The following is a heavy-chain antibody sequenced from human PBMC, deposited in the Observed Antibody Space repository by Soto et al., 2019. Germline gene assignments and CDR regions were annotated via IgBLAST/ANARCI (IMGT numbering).Heavy chain of an antibody. CDR3: ARMASSGYSFDY. CDR2: ISSNGGST. V-gene: IGHV3-64*01. Sequence: LRLSCAASGFTFSSYAMHWVRQAPGKGLEYVSAISSNGGSTYYANSVKGRFTISRDNSKNTLYLQMGSLRAEDMAVYYCARMASSGYSFDYWGQGTLVTVSS. D-gene: IGHD3-22*01. J-gene: IGHJ4*02. CDR1: GFTFSSYA.